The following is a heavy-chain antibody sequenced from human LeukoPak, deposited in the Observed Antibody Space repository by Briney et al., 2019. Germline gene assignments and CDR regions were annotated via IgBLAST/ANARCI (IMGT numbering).Heavy chain of an antibody. J-gene: IGHJ6*03. CDR2: INHSGST. CDR1: GGSISSYY. Sequence: SETLSLSCTVSGGSISSYYWSWIRQPPGKGLEWIGEINHSGSTNYNPSLKSRVTISVDTSKNQFSLKLSSVTAADTAVHYCARRPTVTTYYYYYYYMDVWGKGTTVTISS. V-gene: IGHV4-34*01. CDR3: ARRPTVTTYYYYYYYMDV. D-gene: IGHD4-17*01.